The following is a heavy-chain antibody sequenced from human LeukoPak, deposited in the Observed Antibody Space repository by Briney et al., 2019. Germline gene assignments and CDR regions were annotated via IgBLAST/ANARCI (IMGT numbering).Heavy chain of an antibody. J-gene: IGHJ5*02. V-gene: IGHV1-69*05. CDR2: IIPIFGTA. D-gene: IGHD6-13*01. CDR1: GGTFSSYA. Sequence: SAKVSCKASGGTFSSYAISWVRQAPGQGLEWMGGIIPIFGTANYAQKFQGRVTITTDESTSTAYMELSSLRSEDTAVYYCARDRAAAGPRWFDPWGQGTLVTVSS. CDR3: ARDRAAAGPRWFDP.